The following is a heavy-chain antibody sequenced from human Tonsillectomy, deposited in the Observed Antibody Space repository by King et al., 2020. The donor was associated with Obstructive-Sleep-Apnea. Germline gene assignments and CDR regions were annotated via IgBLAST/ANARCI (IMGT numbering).Heavy chain of an antibody. J-gene: IGHJ4*02. CDR2: ISKDGSHI. CDR3: ARNPVSDYAFDY. V-gene: IGHV3-30*04. CDR1: GFTFSSCA. Sequence: VQLVESGGGEVQPGRSLRLSCAASGFTFSSCAMHWARQAPGKGLEWVAVISKDGSHIYYTDSVKGRFTTSRDNSKNTLYLQMNSLRAEDTAVYYCARNPVSDYAFDYWGQGTLVTVSS. D-gene: IGHD3-22*01.